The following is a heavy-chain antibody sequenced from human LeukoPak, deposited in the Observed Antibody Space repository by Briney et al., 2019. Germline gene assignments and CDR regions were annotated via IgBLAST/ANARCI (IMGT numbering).Heavy chain of an antibody. Sequence: GGSLRLSCAASGFTFSSYAMHWVRQAPGKGLGWVAVISYDGSNKYYADSVKGRFTISRDNSKNTLYLQMNSLRAEDTAVYYCAKDGWYYYGMDVWGQGTTVTVSS. CDR2: ISYDGSNK. D-gene: IGHD3-10*01. V-gene: IGHV3-30-3*01. J-gene: IGHJ6*02. CDR1: GFTFSSYA. CDR3: AKDGWYYYGMDV.